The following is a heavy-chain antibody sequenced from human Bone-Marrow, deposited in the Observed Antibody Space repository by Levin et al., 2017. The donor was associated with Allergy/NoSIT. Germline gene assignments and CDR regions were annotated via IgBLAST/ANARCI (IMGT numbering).Heavy chain of an antibody. CDR1: GFPFTSHA. Sequence: EASVKVSCAGSGFPFTSHAMTWVRQGPGKGLEWVAGISPSGDSTYYADSVKGRFTMSRDNSKRTLYLQMHSLRVEDTAVYYCANGYGHSFEYWGRGTQVPVSS. V-gene: IGHV3-23*01. J-gene: IGHJ4*02. CDR3: ANGYGHSFEY. CDR2: ISPSGDST. D-gene: IGHD5-18*01.